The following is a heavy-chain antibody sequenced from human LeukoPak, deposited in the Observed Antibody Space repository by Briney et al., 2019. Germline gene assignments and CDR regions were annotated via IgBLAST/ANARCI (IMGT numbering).Heavy chain of an antibody. Sequence: GGSLRLSCAASGFTFSSYAMSWVRQAPGKGLEWVSALSGGGGSTFYADSVEGRFTISRDNAKNSLYLQMNSLRAEDTALYYCAKDLGRYYDSSGYYRGYYYYYYGMDVWGQGTTVTVSS. V-gene: IGHV3-23*01. CDR2: LSGGGGST. CDR1: GFTFSSYA. J-gene: IGHJ6*02. D-gene: IGHD3-22*01. CDR3: AKDLGRYYDSSGYYRGYYYYYYGMDV.